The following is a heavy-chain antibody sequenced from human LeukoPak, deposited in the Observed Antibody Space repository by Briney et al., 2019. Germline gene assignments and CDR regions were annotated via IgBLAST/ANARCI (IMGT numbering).Heavy chain of an antibody. CDR1: GFTFRNYA. CDR2: ISHDESNE. Sequence: GGSLRLSCAASGFTFRNYAMHWVRQTPGKGLEWVTVISHDESNEYYADSVKGRFTISRDNSKNTLYLQMNSLRADDTAVYYCAKDRGPHLSDAFDIWGQGTMVTVSS. D-gene: IGHD3-16*01. CDR3: AKDRGPHLSDAFDI. J-gene: IGHJ3*02. V-gene: IGHV3-30-3*01.